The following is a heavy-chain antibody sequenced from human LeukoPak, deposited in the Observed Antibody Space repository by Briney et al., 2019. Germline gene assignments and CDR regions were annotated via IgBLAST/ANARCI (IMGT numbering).Heavy chain of an antibody. CDR2: ISSSGTTI. Sequence: GGSLRLSCAASGFTFSSYEMNWVRQAPGKGLEWVSYISSSGTTIYYADSVKGRFTISRDNAKNSLYLQMNSLRAEDTAVYYCARRGLYSYGYYFDYWGQGTLVTVSS. D-gene: IGHD5-18*01. V-gene: IGHV3-48*03. CDR1: GFTFSSYE. CDR3: ARRGLYSYGYYFDY. J-gene: IGHJ4*02.